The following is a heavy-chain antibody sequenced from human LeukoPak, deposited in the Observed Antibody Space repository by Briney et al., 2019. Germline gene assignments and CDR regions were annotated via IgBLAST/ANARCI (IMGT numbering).Heavy chain of an antibody. CDR1: GFTFTDYW. CDR2: IRQDGSEK. J-gene: IGHJ4*01. V-gene: IGHV3-7*01. Sequence: TGRSLRLSCEVSGFTFTDYWMNWVRQAPGKGPEWVASIRQDGSEKTYVDSVKGRFTISRDNTKNSLSLQLNGLRAEDAAVYYCARDGTAAGLYFDLWGQGTLVTVSS. CDR3: ARDGTAAGLYFDL. D-gene: IGHD6-13*01.